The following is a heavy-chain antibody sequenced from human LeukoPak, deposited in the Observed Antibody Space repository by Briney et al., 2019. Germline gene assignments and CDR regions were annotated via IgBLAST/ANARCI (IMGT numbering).Heavy chain of an antibody. CDR2: ISGSGDST. D-gene: IGHD6-6*01. CDR3: ATPLVGDSSSSRDY. V-gene: IGHV3-23*01. J-gene: IGHJ4*02. CDR1: GFTFSSYS. Sequence: GGSLRLSCAASGFTFSSYSMNWVRQAPGKGLEWVSGISGSGDSTYYADSVKGRFTISRDNSKNTLYLQMNSLRAEDTAVYYCATPLVGDSSSSRDYWGQGTLVTVSS.